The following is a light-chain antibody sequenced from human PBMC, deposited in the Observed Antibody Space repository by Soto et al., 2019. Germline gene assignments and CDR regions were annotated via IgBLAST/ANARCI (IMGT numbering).Light chain of an antibody. CDR1: QSVSSD. CDR2: GAS. CDR3: QQYNYWWT. J-gene: IGKJ1*01. Sequence: EIMMTQSPATLSVSPGERATLSCRASQSVSSDLAWYQQKPGQAPRLLIYGASTRATASPARFSGSESGTEFTLTISSLQSEDFAVYYCQQYNYWWTFVQGTKVEIK. V-gene: IGKV3-15*01.